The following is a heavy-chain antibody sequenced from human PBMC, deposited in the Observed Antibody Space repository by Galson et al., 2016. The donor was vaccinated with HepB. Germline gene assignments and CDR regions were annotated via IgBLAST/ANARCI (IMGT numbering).Heavy chain of an antibody. V-gene: IGHV4-39*01. J-gene: IGHJ3*02. CDR2: FYYSGRT. CDR1: GGSISSYSYY. CDR3: AGGRPRAHTFDI. Sequence: ETLSLTCTVSGGSISSYSYYWGWIRQPPGKGLEWVGSFYYSGRTYYNPSLKSRVTISVDTSKNQFSLKLSSVTAADTAVYYCAGGRPRAHTFDIWGQGTMVTVSS. D-gene: IGHD3-16*01.